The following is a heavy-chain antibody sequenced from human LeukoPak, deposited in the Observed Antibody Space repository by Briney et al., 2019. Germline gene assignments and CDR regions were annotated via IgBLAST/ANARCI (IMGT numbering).Heavy chain of an antibody. D-gene: IGHD3-10*01. V-gene: IGHV3-15*01. J-gene: IGHJ4*02. Sequence: GGSLRLSCAASGFTFSNAWMSWVRQAPGKGLEWVGRIKSKTDGGTTDYAAPVKGRFTISRDDSKNTLYLQMNSLRAEDTAVYYCARDYPMVRGVPDYWGQGTLVTVSS. CDR2: IKSKTDGGTT. CDR1: GFTFSNAW. CDR3: ARDYPMVRGVPDY.